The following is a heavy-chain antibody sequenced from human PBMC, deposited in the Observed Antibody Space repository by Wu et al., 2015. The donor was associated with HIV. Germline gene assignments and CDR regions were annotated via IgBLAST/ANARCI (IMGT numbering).Heavy chain of an antibody. CDR3: ASQESPEDAFDI. J-gene: IGHJ3*02. V-gene: IGHV4-34*01. CDR2: INHRGST. CDR1: GGSFSGYY. Sequence: QVQLQQWGAGLLKPSETLSLTCAVYGGSFSGYYWSWIRQPPGKGLEWIGEINHRGSTNYSPSLKSRVTISVDTSKNQFSLKVNSVTAADTAVYYCASQESPEDAFDIWGQGTMVTVSS.